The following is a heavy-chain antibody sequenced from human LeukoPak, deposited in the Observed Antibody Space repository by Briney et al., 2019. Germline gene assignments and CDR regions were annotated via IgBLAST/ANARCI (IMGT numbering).Heavy chain of an antibody. CDR2: IFHTGRT. D-gene: IGHD6-13*01. Sequence: SETLSLTCTVSGYSISSGYYWAWIRQPPGKGLEWIGSIFHTGRTYHNPSLKSRVTISVDTSKNQFSLELNSVTAADTAVYYCARDHSSSSEDYWGKGILVTVPS. CDR1: GYSISSGYY. J-gene: IGHJ4*02. CDR3: ARDHSSSSEDY. V-gene: IGHV4-38-2*02.